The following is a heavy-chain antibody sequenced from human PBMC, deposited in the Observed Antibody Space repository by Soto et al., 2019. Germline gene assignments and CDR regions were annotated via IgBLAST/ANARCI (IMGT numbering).Heavy chain of an antibody. CDR1: GYTFTSYY. V-gene: IGHV1-46*01. D-gene: IGHD6-13*01. CDR3: AWEEGHFGSYPGIAAAGKGAYYYYYGMDV. J-gene: IGHJ6*02. Sequence: ASVKVSCKASGYTFTSYYMHWVRQAPGQGLEWMGIINPSGGSTSYAQKLQGRVTMTRDTSTSTVYMELSSLRSEDTAVYYCAWEEGHFGSYPGIAAAGKGAYYYYYGMDVWGQGTTVTVSS. CDR2: INPSGGST.